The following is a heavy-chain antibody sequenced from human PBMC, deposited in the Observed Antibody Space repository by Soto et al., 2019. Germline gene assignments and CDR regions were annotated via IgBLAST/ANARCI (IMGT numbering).Heavy chain of an antibody. D-gene: IGHD2-15*01. CDR3: APLSVSLSGPYGINV. V-gene: IGHV4-39*01. Sequence: SETLSLTCSVSGYSVSSSDYYWAWIRQPPGKGLEWIGSMLYSGLTYYNPSLKSRVTLSVDTSKNQFSVRLNSVTASDTAVYYCAPLSVSLSGPYGINVWGQGTTVTVSS. CDR1: GYSVSSSDYY. CDR2: MLYSGLT. J-gene: IGHJ6*02.